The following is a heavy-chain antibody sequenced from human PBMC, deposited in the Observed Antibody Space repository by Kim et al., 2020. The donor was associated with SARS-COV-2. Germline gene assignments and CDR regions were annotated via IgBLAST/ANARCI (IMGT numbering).Heavy chain of an antibody. CDR2: IKSKTDGGTT. CDR3: TTDLSAAMADYYYYGMDV. V-gene: IGHV3-15*01. Sequence: GGSLRLSCAASGFTFSNAWMSWVRQAPGKGLEWVGRIKSKTDGGTTDYAAPVKGRFTISRDDSKNTLYLQMNSLKTEDTAVYYCTTDLSAAMADYYYYGMDVWGQGTTVTVSS. D-gene: IGHD5-18*01. J-gene: IGHJ6*02. CDR1: GFTFSNAW.